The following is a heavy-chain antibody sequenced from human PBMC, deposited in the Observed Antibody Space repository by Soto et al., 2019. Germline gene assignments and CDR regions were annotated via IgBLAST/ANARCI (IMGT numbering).Heavy chain of an antibody. CDR1: GGSINITGYY. J-gene: IGHJ5*02. CDR2: IFYTGST. V-gene: IGHV4-39*01. D-gene: IGHD1-1*01. Sequence: PSETLSLTCTVSGGSINITGYYWGWLRQPPGKGLEWIGSIFYTGSTYYNPSVKSRVSMSVDTSKNQFSLKLSSVTAADTAVYYCARRGLHDPFAPWGQGTLVTVSS. CDR3: ARRGLHDPFAP.